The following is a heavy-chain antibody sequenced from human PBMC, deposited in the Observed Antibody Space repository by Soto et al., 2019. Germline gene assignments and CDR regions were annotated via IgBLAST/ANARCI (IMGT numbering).Heavy chain of an antibody. Sequence: EVQLVESGGGLVQPGGSLRLSCAASGFTFSSYSMNWXRXXPGKGLEWVSYISSXSSXXYXXDSVKGRFTISRDNAKXXXXXXXXXXXXXXXXXXXXXXXXXXXVWGQGTTVTVSS. CDR3: XXXXXXXV. CDR2: ISSXSSXX. CDR1: GFTFSSYS. J-gene: IGHJ6*02. V-gene: IGHV3-48*01.